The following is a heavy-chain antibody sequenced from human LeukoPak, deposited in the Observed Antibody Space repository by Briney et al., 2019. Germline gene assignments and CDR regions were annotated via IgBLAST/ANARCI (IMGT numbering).Heavy chain of an antibody. D-gene: IGHD2-2*01. Sequence: ASVKVSCKASGYTFTGYYMHWVRQAPGQGLEWMGWINPNSGGTNYAQKFQGRVTMTRDTSISTAYMELSRLRSDDTAVYYCAARGVVPAASFDYYYYYMDVWGKGTTVTASS. V-gene: IGHV1-2*02. CDR1: GYTFTGYY. J-gene: IGHJ6*03. CDR3: AARGVVPAASFDYYYYYMDV. CDR2: INPNSGGT.